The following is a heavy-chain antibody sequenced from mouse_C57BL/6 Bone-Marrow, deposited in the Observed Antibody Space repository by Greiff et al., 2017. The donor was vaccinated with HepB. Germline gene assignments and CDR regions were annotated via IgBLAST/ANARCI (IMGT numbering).Heavy chain of an antibody. Sequence: VQLQQSGPELVKPGASVKISCKASGYAFSSSWMNWVKQRPGKGLEWIGRIYPGDGDTNYNGKFKGKATLTADKSSSTAYMQLSSLTSEDSAVYFCARDCDGYYLDYWGQGTTLTVSS. CDR1: GYAFSSSW. CDR2: IYPGDGDT. J-gene: IGHJ2*01. D-gene: IGHD2-3*01. V-gene: IGHV1-82*01. CDR3: ARDCDGYYLDY.